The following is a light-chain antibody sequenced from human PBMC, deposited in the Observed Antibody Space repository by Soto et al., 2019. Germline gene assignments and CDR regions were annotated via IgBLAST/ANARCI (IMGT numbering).Light chain of an antibody. Sequence: EIVMTQSPATLSVSPGERATLSCRASQSVSSNLAWYQQKPGQAPRLLIYGASTRATGIPARFSGSGSGTEFILIISRLPSEDFAVYYCQQYNNWPPLTFGGGTKVEI. J-gene: IGKJ4*01. CDR1: QSVSSN. CDR2: GAS. CDR3: QQYNNWPPLT. V-gene: IGKV3-15*01.